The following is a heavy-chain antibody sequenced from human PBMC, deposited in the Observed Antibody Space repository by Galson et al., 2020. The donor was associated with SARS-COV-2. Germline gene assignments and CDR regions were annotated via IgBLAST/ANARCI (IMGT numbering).Heavy chain of an antibody. CDR1: GGSFRGYY. D-gene: IGHD2-21*02. Sequence: SETLSLPCAVYGGSFRGYYWSWIRQPPRKGLEWIWEINSSGSTNYHPSLKSRVPISVDTSKNHFSLKLSSVTAADSAVYYCAREENFFRVVTATRMCYFDYWGRGTLATVSS. J-gene: IGHJ4*02. CDR3: AREENFFRVVTATRMCYFDY. CDR2: INSSGST. V-gene: IGHV4-34*01.